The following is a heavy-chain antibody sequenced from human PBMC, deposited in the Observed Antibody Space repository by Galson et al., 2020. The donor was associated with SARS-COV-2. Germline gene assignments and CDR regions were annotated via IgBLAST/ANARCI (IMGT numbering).Heavy chain of an antibody. V-gene: IGHV4-34*01. D-gene: IGHD5-12*01. CDR3: ARTQDEYSGYDAAFDI. CDR2: INHSGST. CDR1: GESFGIYY. J-gene: IGHJ3*02. Sequence: SETLSLTCAVYGESFGIYYWTWIRQPPGKGLEWIGEINHSGSTNYNPSLKTRVTISVDTSKNHFSLKLSSVTAADTAIYYCARTQDEYSGYDAAFDIWGQGTMVTVSS.